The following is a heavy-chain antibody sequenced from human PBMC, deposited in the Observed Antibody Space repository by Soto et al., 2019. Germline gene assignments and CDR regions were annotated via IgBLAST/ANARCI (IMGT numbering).Heavy chain of an antibody. D-gene: IGHD3-16*01. CDR1: GGTFSSYA. CDR2: IIPIFGTA. CDR3: ASTAPTWLDY. Sequence: RASVKVSCKASGGTFSSYAISWVRQAPGQGLEWMGGIIPIFGTANYAQKFQGRVTITADESTSTAYMELSSLRSEDTAVYYCASTAPTWLDYWGQGTLVTVSS. V-gene: IGHV1-69*13. J-gene: IGHJ4*02.